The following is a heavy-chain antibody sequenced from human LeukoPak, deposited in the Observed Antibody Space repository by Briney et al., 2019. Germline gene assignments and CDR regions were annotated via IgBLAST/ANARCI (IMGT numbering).Heavy chain of an antibody. CDR1: GFTFSDYY. J-gene: IGHJ4*02. D-gene: IGHD6-13*01. CDR2: ISSSGSTI. V-gene: IGHV3-11*01. CDR3: ARVHSSWYHRLGRFDY. Sequence: GGSLRLSCAASGFTFSDYYMSWIRHAPGKGLEWVSYISSSGSTIYYADSVKGRFTISRDNAKNSLYLQMNSLRAEDTAVYYCARVHSSWYHRLGRFDYWGQGTLVTVSS.